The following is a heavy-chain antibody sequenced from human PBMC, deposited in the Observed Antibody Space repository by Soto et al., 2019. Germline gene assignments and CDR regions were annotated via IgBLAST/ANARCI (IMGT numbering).Heavy chain of an antibody. CDR1: GGSFSSYY. V-gene: IGHV4-4*07. CDR3: ARRVRDGYYGMDV. CDR2: IYTSGNT. Sequence: QAQLQESGPGLVKPSETLSLTCSVSGGSFSSYYWTWIRQPAGKGLEWIGRIYTSGNTNYNPSLKSRVTMSADTSKNQFSLRLRSVTAADTAVYYCARRVRDGYYGMDVWGPGATVTVSS. D-gene: IGHD3-16*02. J-gene: IGHJ6*02.